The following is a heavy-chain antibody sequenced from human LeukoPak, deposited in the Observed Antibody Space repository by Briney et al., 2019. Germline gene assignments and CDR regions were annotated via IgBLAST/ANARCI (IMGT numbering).Heavy chain of an antibody. V-gene: IGHV3-48*04. CDR3: ARDARGSSGWFLDY. CDR2: ISSSGSTI. CDR1: GFTFSSYA. J-gene: IGHJ4*02. D-gene: IGHD6-19*01. Sequence: GGSLRLSCAASGFTFSSYAMSWVRQAPGKGLEWVSYISSSGSTIYYADSVKGRFTISRDNAKNSLYLQMNSLRAEDTAVYYCARDARGSSGWFLDYWGQGTLVTVSS.